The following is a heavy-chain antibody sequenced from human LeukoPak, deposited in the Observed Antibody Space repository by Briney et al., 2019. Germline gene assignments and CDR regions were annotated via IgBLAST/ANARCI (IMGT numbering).Heavy chain of an antibody. CDR3: ARDAAFCSSTSCSGGWFDP. CDR1: GYTFTSYA. Sequence: ASVTVSCKASGYTFTSYAMHWVRQAPGQRLEWMGWINAGNGNTKYSQKFQGRVTITRDTSASTAYMELSSLRSEDTAVYYCARDAAFCSSTSCSGGWFDPWGQGTLVTVSS. D-gene: IGHD2-2*01. V-gene: IGHV1-3*01. J-gene: IGHJ5*02. CDR2: INAGNGNT.